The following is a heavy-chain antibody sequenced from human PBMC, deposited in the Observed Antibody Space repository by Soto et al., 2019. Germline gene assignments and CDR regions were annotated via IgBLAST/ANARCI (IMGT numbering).Heavy chain of an antibody. CDR2: ISFDGSNK. Sequence: QVQLVESGGGVVQPGRSLRLSCAASGFKFGSYGMHWVRQAPGKGLEWVALISFDGSNKHYGDSVKGRFAISRDTSKNTLYLQMNSLRAEDTAFYCCAKDHEWETTLTPGLLDHWGQGTLVIVSP. CDR1: GFKFGSYG. J-gene: IGHJ4*02. CDR3: AKDHEWETTLTPGLLDH. V-gene: IGHV3-30*18. D-gene: IGHD4-17*01.